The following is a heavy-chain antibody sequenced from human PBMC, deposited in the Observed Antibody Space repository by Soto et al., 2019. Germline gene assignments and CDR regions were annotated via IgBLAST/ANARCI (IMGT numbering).Heavy chain of an antibody. V-gene: IGHV4-38-2*02. CDR3: AEDYCFGDCYLDALDI. J-gene: IGHJ3*02. CDR1: GYSISSGYH. D-gene: IGHD2-21*01. CDR2: IYHSAST. Sequence: PSSTLALTCSVSGYSISSGYHWGCIRQPPAKGLEWIGSIYHSASTYYNPSLKSRVTISVDTSKNQFSLKRICVTAAYTPVYYCAEDYCFGDCYLDALDIWGQGTMVTVSS.